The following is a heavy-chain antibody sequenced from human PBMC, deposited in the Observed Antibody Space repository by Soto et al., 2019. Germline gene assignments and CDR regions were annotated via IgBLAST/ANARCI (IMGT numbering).Heavy chain of an antibody. J-gene: IGHJ4*02. D-gene: IGHD2-15*01. CDR3: AKDWVTVVVVVAATPRFDY. CDR2: ISGSGGST. V-gene: IGHV3-23*01. Sequence: EVQLLESGGGLVQPGGSLRLSCAASGFTFSSYAMSWVRQAPGKGLEWVSAISGSGGSTYYADSVKGRFTISRDNSKNTLYLQMNSLRAEDTAVYYGAKDWVTVVVVVAATPRFDYWGQGTLVTVSS. CDR1: GFTFSSYA.